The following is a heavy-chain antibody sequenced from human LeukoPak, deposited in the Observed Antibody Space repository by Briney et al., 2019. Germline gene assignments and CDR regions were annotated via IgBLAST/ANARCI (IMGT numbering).Heavy chain of an antibody. CDR2: IYYSGNT. CDR3: ARIVAYGYGYIDY. V-gene: IGHV4-59*01. Sequence: KPSHTLSLTCTVSGGSISGYYLGWTRHPPGTGLDWIGYIYYSGNTNYNPSLKSRVTISVDTSKNQFSLKLSSVTAADTAGYYCARIVAYGYGYIDYLLHARMVTVCS. J-gene: IGHJ4*01. D-gene: IGHD5-18*01. CDR1: GGSISGYY.